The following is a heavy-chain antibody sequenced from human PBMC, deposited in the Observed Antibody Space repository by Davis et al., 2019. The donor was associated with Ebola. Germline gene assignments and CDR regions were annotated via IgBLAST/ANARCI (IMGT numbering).Heavy chain of an antibody. V-gene: IGHV1-46*01. J-gene: IGHJ3*02. CDR3: AKAAFRGYEYGGDALDI. D-gene: IGHD5-12*01. CDR1: GYSFTNYY. Sequence: AASVKVSCKAFGYSFTNYYMHWVRQAPGQGLEWMGIINPSRGITNYAQKFQGRVTMTEDTSTNTGYMELSSLRSEDTALYYCAKAAFRGYEYGGDALDIWGRGTMVTVSS. CDR2: INPSRGIT.